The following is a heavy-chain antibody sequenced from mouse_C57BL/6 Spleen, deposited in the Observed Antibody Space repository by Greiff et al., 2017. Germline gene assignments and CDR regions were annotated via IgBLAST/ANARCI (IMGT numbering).Heavy chain of an antibody. D-gene: IGHD1-1*01. Sequence: EVKLVESGGGLVKPGGSLKLSCAASGFTFSDYGMHWVRQAPEKGLEWVAYISSGSSTIYYADTVKGLFTISRDNAKNTLFLQMTSLRSEDTAMYYCARGIYYYGSSQRFAYWGQGTLVTVSA. V-gene: IGHV5-17*01. CDR2: ISSGSSTI. CDR1: GFTFSDYG. J-gene: IGHJ3*01. CDR3: ARGIYYYGSSQRFAY.